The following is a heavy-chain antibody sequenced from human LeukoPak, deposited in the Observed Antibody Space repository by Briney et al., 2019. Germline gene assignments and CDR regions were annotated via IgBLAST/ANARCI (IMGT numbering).Heavy chain of an antibody. D-gene: IGHD3-10*01. CDR3: AKDRRHYYGSASAPIDAFDI. J-gene: IGHJ3*02. Sequence: GWSLRLSCAASGFTFDDYGMSWVGQAAGQGLGGVSGISWNSGRIGYAGSVKGRFTISRDNAKNSLYLQMNSLRVEDTALYYCAKDRRHYYGSASAPIDAFDIWGQGTMLTVSS. V-gene: IGHV3-9*01. CDR2: ISWNSGRI. CDR1: GFTFDDYG.